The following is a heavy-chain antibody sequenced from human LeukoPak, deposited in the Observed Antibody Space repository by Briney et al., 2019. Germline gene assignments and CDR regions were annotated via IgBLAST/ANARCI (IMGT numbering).Heavy chain of an antibody. Sequence: SVKVSCKASGGTFISYAISWVRQAPGQGREWRGGIIPIFGIANYAQKFQGRVTITADKSTSTAYMELSSLRSEDTAVYYCARDGGKDIVVVPAADNWFDPWGQGTLVTVSS. J-gene: IGHJ5*02. CDR3: ARDGGKDIVVVPAADNWFDP. CDR2: IIPIFGIA. V-gene: IGHV1-69*10. CDR1: GGTFISYA. D-gene: IGHD2-2*01.